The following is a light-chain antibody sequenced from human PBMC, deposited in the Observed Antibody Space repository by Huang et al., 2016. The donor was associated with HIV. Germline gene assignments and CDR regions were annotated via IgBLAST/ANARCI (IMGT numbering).Light chain of an antibody. J-gene: IGKJ1*01. CDR2: WAS. Sequence: DIVMTQSPESLIVSLGGKATINCKSSQNILYASDKKNYLAWYQQRPGQPPKLLIYWASTRESGVPARFTGSGSWTDFNLTITSLQLEDVAAYFCQQSYGRQPTFGQGTKVEI. CDR3: QQSYGRQPT. CDR1: QNILYASDKKNY. V-gene: IGKV4-1*01.